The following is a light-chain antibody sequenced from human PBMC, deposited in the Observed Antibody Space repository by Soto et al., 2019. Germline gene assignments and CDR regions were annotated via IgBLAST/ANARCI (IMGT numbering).Light chain of an antibody. CDR2: AAS. Sequence: DLQLTQSPSFLSASVGDRVTITCRASQGISSYLAWYQQKPGKAPKLLIYAASTLQSGVPSRFSGSGSGTEFTLTISSPQPEDFATYYCQQLNSYPLLTFGGGTKVEIK. CDR3: QQLNSYPLLT. J-gene: IGKJ4*01. CDR1: QGISSY. V-gene: IGKV1-9*01.